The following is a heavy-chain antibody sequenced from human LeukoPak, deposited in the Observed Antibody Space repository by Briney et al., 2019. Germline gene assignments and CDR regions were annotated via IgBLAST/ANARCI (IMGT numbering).Heavy chain of an antibody. D-gene: IGHD2-21*02. CDR1: GGSNSSSSYY. V-gene: IGHV4-39*07. CDR2: NYYSGST. J-gene: IGHJ6*02. Sequence: PSETLSLTCTVSGGSNSSSSYYCGWIRQPPGKGLEWIGSNYYSGSTYYNPSLNSRVTISVDTSKNQFSLKLSSVTAADTAVYYCARDPIESGVVTATGRYYYYYGMDVWGQGTTVTVSS. CDR3: ARDPIESGVVTATGRYYYYYGMDV.